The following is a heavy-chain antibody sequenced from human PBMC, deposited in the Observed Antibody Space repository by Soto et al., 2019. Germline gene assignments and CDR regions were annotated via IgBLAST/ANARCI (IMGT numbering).Heavy chain of an antibody. CDR3: AKDRRDGEYNSVYDF. D-gene: IGHD4-17*01. J-gene: IGHJ4*02. CDR1: GFRFSAYG. Sequence: QVQLAESGGGVVQPGRSLRLSCIGSGFRFSAYGMHWVRQAPGKGLEWVAMMSFDGTYKYSADSVKGRFITSRDNSKNTLFLQMNSLRAEDTAVYYCAKDRRDGEYNSVYDFWGQGTLVTVSS. V-gene: IGHV3-30*18. CDR2: MSFDGTYK.